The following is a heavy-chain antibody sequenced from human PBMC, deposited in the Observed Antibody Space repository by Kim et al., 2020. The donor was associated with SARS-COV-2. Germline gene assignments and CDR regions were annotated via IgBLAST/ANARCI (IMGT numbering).Heavy chain of an antibody. CDR2: INQHGSET. J-gene: IGHJ4*02. CDR1: GFTFSTFW. Sequence: GGSLRLSCVASGFTFSTFWMSWVRQAPGKGLEWVANINQHGSETKYVDSVKGRFTIFRDNGKDSVYLQMNNLRAEDRAVYYCARDAWAQGWTDGFDYWGQGPRVTVPT. CDR3: ARDAWAQGWTDGFDY. V-gene: IGHV3-7*01. D-gene: IGHD1-26*01.